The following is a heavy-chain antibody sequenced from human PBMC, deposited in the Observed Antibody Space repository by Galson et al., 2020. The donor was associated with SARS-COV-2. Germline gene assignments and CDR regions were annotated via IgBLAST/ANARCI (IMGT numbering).Heavy chain of an antibody. J-gene: IGHJ3*02. V-gene: IGHV1-69*05. Sequence: ASVKVSCKASGGTFSSYAISWVRQAPGQGLEWMGGIIPIFGTANYAQKFQGRVTITTDESTSTAYMELSSLRSEDTAVYYCARDRYRYDYVWGSYRRNAFDIWGQGTMVTVSS. CDR2: IIPIFGTA. D-gene: IGHD3-16*02. CDR1: GGTFSSYA. CDR3: ARDRYRYDYVWGSYRRNAFDI.